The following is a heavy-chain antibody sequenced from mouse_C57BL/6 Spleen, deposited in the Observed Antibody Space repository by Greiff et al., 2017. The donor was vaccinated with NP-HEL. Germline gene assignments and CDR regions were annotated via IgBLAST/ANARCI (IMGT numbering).Heavy chain of an antibody. CDR1: GYTFTSYW. V-gene: IGHV1-72*01. J-gene: IGHJ3*01. D-gene: IGHD2-5*01. CDR2: IDPNSGGT. CDR3: ARESLYCSNPQFAY. Sequence: QVQLQQPGAELVKPGASVKLSCKASGYTFTSYWMHWVKQRPGRGLEWIGRIDPNSGGTKYNEKFKSKATLTVDKPSSTAYMQLSSLTSADSAVYYCARESLYCSNPQFAYWGQGTLVTVSA.